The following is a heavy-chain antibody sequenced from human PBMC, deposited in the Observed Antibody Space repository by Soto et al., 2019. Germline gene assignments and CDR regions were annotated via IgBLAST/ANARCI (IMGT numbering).Heavy chain of an antibody. D-gene: IGHD1-26*01. Sequence: SETLSLTCAVYGGSFSGYYWSWIRQPPGKGLEWIGEINHSGSTNYNPSLKSRVTISVDTSKNQFSLKLSSVTAADTAVYYCARDGGYSGSYTEYFQHWGQGTLVTVSS. V-gene: IGHV4-34*01. CDR2: INHSGST. CDR1: GGSFSGYY. CDR3: ARDGGYSGSYTEYFQH. J-gene: IGHJ1*01.